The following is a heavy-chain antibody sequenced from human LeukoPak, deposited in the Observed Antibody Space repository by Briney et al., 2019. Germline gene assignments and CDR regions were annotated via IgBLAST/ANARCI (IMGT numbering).Heavy chain of an antibody. V-gene: IGHV3-73*01. Sequence: PGGSLRLSCAASGFTFSGSAMHWVRQASGEGLEWVGRIRSKANSYATAYAASVKGRFTIPRDDSKNTAYLQMNSLKTEDTAVYYCTRPLPTSRYYYDSSGPPDWGQGTLVTVSS. CDR2: IRSKANSYAT. CDR1: GFTFSGSA. J-gene: IGHJ4*02. D-gene: IGHD3-22*01. CDR3: TRPLPTSRYYYDSSGPPD.